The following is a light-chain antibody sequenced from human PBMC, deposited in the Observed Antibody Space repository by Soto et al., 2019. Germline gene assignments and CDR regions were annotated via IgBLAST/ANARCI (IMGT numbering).Light chain of an antibody. CDR3: QHPRNSATQPP. J-gene: IGKJ5*01. V-gene: IGKV3-11*01. CDR2: DAS. Sequence: SQSVSSYLSWYQQKPGQAPRLLIYDASNRATGIPAGFSGSGSGTDFTLTLSRPAAAEFAGNACQHPRNSATQPPCGQGTRLDIK. CDR1: QSVSSY.